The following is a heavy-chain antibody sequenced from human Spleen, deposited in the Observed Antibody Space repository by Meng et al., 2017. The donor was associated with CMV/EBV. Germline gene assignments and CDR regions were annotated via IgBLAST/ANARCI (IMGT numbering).Heavy chain of an antibody. J-gene: IGHJ4*02. CDR3: ARAQYYDFWSGYRPTLLFDY. V-gene: IGHV4-39*07. D-gene: IGHD3-3*01. Sequence: SETLSLTCTVSGGSISSSGYYWGWIRQPPGKGLEWIGSIYYSGSTYYNPSLKSRVTISVDTSKNQFSLKLSSVTAADTAVYYCARAQYYDFWSGYRPTLLFDYWGQGTLVTVSS. CDR1: GGSISSSGYY. CDR2: IYYSGST.